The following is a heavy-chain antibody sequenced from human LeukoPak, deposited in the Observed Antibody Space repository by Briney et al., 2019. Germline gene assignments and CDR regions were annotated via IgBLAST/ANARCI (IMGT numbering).Heavy chain of an antibody. D-gene: IGHD5-18*01. CDR2: INHSGST. CDR1: GGSFSGYY. Sequence: NPSETLSLTCAVYGGSFSGYYWSWLRQPPGKGLEWIGEINHSGSTNYNPSLKSRVTISVDTSKNHFSLKLSSVTAADTAVYYCAKYIFGSDYFEYWGQGTLVTISS. CDR3: AKYIFGSDYFEY. J-gene: IGHJ4*02. V-gene: IGHV4-34*01.